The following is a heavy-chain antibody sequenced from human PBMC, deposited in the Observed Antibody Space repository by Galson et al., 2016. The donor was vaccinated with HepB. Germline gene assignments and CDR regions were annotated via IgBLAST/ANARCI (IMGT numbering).Heavy chain of an antibody. D-gene: IGHD3-22*01. V-gene: IGHV3-48*02. CDR3: ARVGPEDYDSSGLDY. CDR1: GFTFSSYS. CDR2: ISSSSNTI. Sequence: SLRLSCAASGFTFSSYSMNWVRQAPGKGLEWVSYISSSSNTIYYADSVKGRFTISIDNAKNSLYLQMNSLRDEDTAVYYCARVGPEDYDSSGLDYWGQGTLVTVSS. J-gene: IGHJ4*02.